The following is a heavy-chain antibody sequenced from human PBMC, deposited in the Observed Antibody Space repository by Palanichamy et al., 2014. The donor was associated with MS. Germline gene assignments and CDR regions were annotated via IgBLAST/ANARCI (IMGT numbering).Heavy chain of an antibody. CDR2: VASDGNTK. D-gene: IGHD5-24*01. V-gene: IGHV3-30*18. J-gene: IGHJ3*02. CDR3: AKMAGDPGDGFDI. Sequence: GKGLEWVAVVASDGNTKFYKDSVQGRFSISRDNSKNMLYLQMGSLRIEDTTVYYCAKMAGDPGDGFDIWGQGTLVTVSP.